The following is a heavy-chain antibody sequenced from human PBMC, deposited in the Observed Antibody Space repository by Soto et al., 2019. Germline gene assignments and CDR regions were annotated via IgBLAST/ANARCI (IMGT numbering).Heavy chain of an antibody. V-gene: IGHV3-48*02. CDR3: ARLYGAVAGLYWYFDL. CDR2: ISSGRGTE. CDR1: GFTLSSYN. Sequence: EVQLVESGGGLVQPGGSLRLSCAASGFTLSSYNMYWVRQAPGKGLEWVSYISSGRGTEHYADSVKGRFTISRDTAKTSLYLQMNSLRDEDTAVYYCARLYGAVAGLYWYFDLWGRGTLVTVSP. D-gene: IGHD6-19*01. J-gene: IGHJ2*01.